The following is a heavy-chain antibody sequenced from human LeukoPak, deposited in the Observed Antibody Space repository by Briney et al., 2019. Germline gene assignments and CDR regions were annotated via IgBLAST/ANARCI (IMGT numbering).Heavy chain of an antibody. J-gene: IGHJ4*02. V-gene: IGHV3-7*01. CDR2: IKQDGSEK. Sequence: GGSLRLSCAASGFTFSSYWMSWVRQAPGKGLEWVANIKQDGSEKYCVDSVKGRFTISRDNAKNSLYLQMNSLRAEDTAVYYCARESGYYDSSPRVYWGQGTLVTVSS. CDR1: GFTFSSYW. D-gene: IGHD3-22*01. CDR3: ARESGYYDSSPRVY.